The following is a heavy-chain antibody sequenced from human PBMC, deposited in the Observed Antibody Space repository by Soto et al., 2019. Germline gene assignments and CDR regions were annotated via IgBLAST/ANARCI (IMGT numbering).Heavy chain of an antibody. V-gene: IGHV1-46*01. CDR1: GYTFTSYY. J-gene: IGHJ3*02. CDR2: INPSGGST. CDR3: ARETRVGLRLLRLDI. D-gene: IGHD5-12*01. Sequence: ASVKVSCKASGYTFTSYYMHWVRQAPGQGLEWMGIINPSGGSTSYAQKFQGRVTMTRDTSTSTVYMELSSLRSEDTAVYYCARETRVGLRLLRLDIWGQGTMVTVPS.